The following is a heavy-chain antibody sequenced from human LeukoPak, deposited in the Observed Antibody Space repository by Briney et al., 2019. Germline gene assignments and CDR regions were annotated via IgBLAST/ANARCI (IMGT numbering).Heavy chain of an antibody. V-gene: IGHV3-66*01. D-gene: IGHD3-10*01. J-gene: IGHJ5*02. CDR2: IYGGGTT. Sequence: PGGSLRLSCAASEFTVSSNYMSWVRQAPGKGLEWVSVIYGGGTTFYADSVRGRFTISRDNSKNTLYLQMNTLRAEDTAVYYCARYAIRGPFDPWGQGTLVTVSS. CDR1: EFTVSSNY. CDR3: ARYAIRGPFDP.